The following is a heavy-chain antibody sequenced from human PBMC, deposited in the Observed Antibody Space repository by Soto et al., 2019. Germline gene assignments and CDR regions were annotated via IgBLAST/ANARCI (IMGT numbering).Heavy chain of an antibody. CDR3: ARDSATSLNYFDY. D-gene: IGHD1-26*01. V-gene: IGHV3-7*01. J-gene: IGHJ4*02. CDR2: IKQDGSEK. Sequence: GSLRLSCAASGFTFSSYWMSWVRQAPGKGLEWVANIKQDGSEKYYVDSVKGRFTISRDNAKNSLYLQMNSLRAEDTAVYYCARDSATSLNYFDYWGQGTLVTVSS. CDR1: GFTFSSYW.